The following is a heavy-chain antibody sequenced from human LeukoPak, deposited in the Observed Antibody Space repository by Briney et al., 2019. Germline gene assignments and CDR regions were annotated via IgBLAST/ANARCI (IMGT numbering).Heavy chain of an antibody. CDR2: FDPEDGET. J-gene: IGHJ6*02. D-gene: IGHD3-22*01. Sequence: GASVKVSCKASGGTFISYAISWVRHAPGKGLEWMGGFDPEDGETIYAQKFQGRVTMTEDTSTDTAYMELSSLRSEDTAVYYCATARGPLYSSGYRYPKGMDVWGQGTTVTVSS. CDR3: ATARGPLYSSGYRYPKGMDV. V-gene: IGHV1-24*01. CDR1: GGTFISYA.